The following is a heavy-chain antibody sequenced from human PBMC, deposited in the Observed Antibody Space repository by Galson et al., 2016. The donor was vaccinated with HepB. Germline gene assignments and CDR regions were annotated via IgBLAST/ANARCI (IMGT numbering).Heavy chain of an antibody. CDR3: AHGTPFRPGGWPTYFFDS. CDR1: GFSLSSGVS. D-gene: IGHD6-19*01. Sequence: PALVKPTQTLTLTCTFSGFSLSSGVSVGWIRQPPGKALEWLGIIYWDDRQRYSPSLKSRLTITKATIKNQVVLTMTNVHPVDTATYYCAHGTPFRPGGWPTYFFDSWGQGTLVTVSS. J-gene: IGHJ4*02. CDR2: IYWDDRQ. V-gene: IGHV2-5*02.